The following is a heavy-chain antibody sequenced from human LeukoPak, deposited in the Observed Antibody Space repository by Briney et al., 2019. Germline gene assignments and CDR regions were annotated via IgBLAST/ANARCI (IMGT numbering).Heavy chain of an antibody. J-gene: IGHJ6*02. CDR2: FSGSGGSR. V-gene: IGHV3-23*01. D-gene: IGHD4-23*01. Sequence: GGSLRLSCAASGITLSSFAMSWVRQAPGTGLEWVSCFSGSGGSRYYADSVKGGFTISRHNSKNALYLQMNSLRAEDTAVYYCAKFSPTPLLNCYYYGMDVWGQGTTVTVSS. CDR3: AKFSPTPLLNCYYYGMDV. CDR1: GITLSSFA.